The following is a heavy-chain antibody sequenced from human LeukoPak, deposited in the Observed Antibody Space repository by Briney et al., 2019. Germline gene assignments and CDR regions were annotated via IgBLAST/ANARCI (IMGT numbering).Heavy chain of an antibody. CDR3: ARDPYSGSYGPYYYYYMDV. J-gene: IGHJ6*03. Sequence: KSGGSLRLYCAASGFTFSSYSMNWVRQAPGKELEWVSSITSDSRYMYYADSVKGRFTISRDNAKNSLYLQMNSLRAEDAALYFCARDPYSGSYGPYYYYYMDVWGKGTTVTISS. CDR1: GFTFSSYS. V-gene: IGHV3-21*01. CDR2: ITSDSRYM. D-gene: IGHD1-26*01.